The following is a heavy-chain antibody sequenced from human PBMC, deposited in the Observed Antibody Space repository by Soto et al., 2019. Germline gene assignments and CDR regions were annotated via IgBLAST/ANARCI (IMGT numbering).Heavy chain of an antibody. CDR1: GFTFSSYA. CDR3: AKARYNRSLTPPEFFQH. D-gene: IGHD1-20*01. J-gene: IGHJ1*01. Sequence: EVQLLESGGGLVQPGGSLRLSCAASGFTFSSYAMSWVRQAPGKGLEWVSDISGSGAGTYYADSVKGRFTISRDSSKNPLYPRKNRLRAQDTAVYFCAKARYNRSLTPPEFFQHWGQGTLVTVSS. V-gene: IGHV3-23*01. CDR2: ISGSGAGT.